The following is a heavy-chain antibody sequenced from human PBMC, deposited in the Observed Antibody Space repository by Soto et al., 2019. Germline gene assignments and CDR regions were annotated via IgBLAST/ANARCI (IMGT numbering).Heavy chain of an antibody. V-gene: IGHV3-30*14. CDR3: TRDRVLPDY. D-gene: IGHD3-10*01. CDR1: GFSFNLFT. J-gene: IGHJ4*02. CDR2: VSHVGDNK. Sequence: PGGSLRLSCAASGFSFNLFTFHWVRQAPGRGLEWVAVVSHVGDNKFYAASVRGRFTISRDDSNSIAYLQMNSLRAEDTAMYYCTRDRVLPDYWSQGTLVTVSS.